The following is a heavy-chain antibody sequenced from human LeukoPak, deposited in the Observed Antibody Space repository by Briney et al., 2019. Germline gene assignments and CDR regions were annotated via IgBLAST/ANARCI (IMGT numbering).Heavy chain of an antibody. J-gene: IGHJ5*02. CDR2: INHSGST. Sequence: PSETLSLTCAVYGGSFSGYYWSWIRQPPGKGLEWIGEINHSGSTNYNPSLKSRVTISVDTSKNQFSLKLSSVTAADTAVYYCARVGITIFGVVIRPNWFDPWGQGTLVTVSS. CDR3: ARVGITIFGVVIRPNWFDP. D-gene: IGHD3-3*01. CDR1: GGSFSGYY. V-gene: IGHV4-34*01.